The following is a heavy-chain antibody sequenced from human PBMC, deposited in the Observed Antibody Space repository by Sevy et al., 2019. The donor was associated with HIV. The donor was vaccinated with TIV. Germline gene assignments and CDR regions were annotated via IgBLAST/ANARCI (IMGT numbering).Heavy chain of an antibody. CDR1: GFNFSIYG. CDR2: IWYDGSNK. Sequence: GGSLRLSCAASGFNFSIYGMHWVRQAPGKGLEWVALIWYDGSNKYYADSVKGRFTISRDNSKNTLSLQMNSLRAEDTAVYYCVRGRDYGNFDYWGQGTLVTASS. V-gene: IGHV3-33*01. J-gene: IGHJ4*02. D-gene: IGHD4-17*01. CDR3: VRGRDYGNFDY.